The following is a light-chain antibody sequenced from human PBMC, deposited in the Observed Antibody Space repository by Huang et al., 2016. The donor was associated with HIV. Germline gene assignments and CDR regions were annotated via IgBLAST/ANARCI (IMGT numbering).Light chain of an antibody. J-gene: IGKJ3*01. CDR1: QDISTF. CDR2: TAY. V-gene: IGKV1-8*01. CDR3: QQYYSHSS. Sequence: AIQMTQSPSSPSASTGDRITIACRASQDISTFLAWYQQKPGKPTKLLIHTAYLLECGVPSRVNASGSGTDFTLTVTCLQSEDFASYYCQQYYSHSSFGPGTKV.